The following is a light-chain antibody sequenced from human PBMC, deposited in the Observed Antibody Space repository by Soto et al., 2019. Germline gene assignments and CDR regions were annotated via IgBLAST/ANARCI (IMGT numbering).Light chain of an antibody. CDR3: SSYAGGYVFEVI. CDR2: EVT. Sequence: QSALTQPASVSGSPGQSITISCTGTSSDIGAYNHVSWYQQYPGKAPTLMIYEVTNRPSGVSSRFSGSKSGNTASLTISGLQAEDEGDYYCSSYAGGYVFEVIFGGGTQLTVL. J-gene: IGLJ2*01. CDR1: SSDIGAYNH. V-gene: IGLV2-14*01.